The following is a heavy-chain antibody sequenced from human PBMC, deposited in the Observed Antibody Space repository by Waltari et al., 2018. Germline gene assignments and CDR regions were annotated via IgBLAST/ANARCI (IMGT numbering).Heavy chain of an antibody. J-gene: IGHJ3*02. CDR3: ARDQWFAFDI. CDR2: IKKDRSEE. CDR1: GFTLSSYW. D-gene: IGHD3-22*01. Sequence: EVQLVESGGGLVQPGGSLRLSCAASGFTLSSYWRSWVRQAPGKGLEGVANIKKDRSEEYYVDSVRGRFTISRDNAKNSLYLQMNSLRPEDTAVYYCARDQWFAFDIWGQGTMVTVSS. V-gene: IGHV3-7*01.